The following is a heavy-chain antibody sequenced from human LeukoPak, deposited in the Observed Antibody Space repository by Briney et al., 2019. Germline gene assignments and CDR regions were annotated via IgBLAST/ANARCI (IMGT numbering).Heavy chain of an antibody. Sequence: PGRSLRLSCAASGFTFDDYAMHWVRQAPGKGLEWVSGISWNSGSIGYADSVKGRFTISRDNAKNSLYLQMNSLRAEDTALYYCAKFGARWEPKALDAFDIWGQGTMVTVSS. CDR1: GFTFDDYA. CDR2: ISWNSGSI. CDR3: AKFGARWEPKALDAFDI. V-gene: IGHV3-9*01. D-gene: IGHD1-26*01. J-gene: IGHJ3*02.